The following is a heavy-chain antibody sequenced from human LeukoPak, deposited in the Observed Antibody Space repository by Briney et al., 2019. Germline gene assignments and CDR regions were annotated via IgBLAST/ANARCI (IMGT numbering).Heavy chain of an antibody. V-gene: IGHV3-7*02. CDR2: IEQGGSEK. D-gene: IGHD6-13*01. Sequence: PGGSLRLSCAASGFTFSSYWMSWVRQVPGKGLEWVANIEQGGSEKYYVDSVKGRFTISRDNAKNSVYLQMNSLRAEDTAVYYCARQKRGYSSSWGQGTLVTVSS. CDR3: ARQKRGYSSS. CDR1: GFTFSSYW. J-gene: IGHJ4*02.